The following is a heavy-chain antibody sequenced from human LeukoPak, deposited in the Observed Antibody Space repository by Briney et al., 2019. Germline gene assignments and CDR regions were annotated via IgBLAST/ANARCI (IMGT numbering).Heavy chain of an antibody. V-gene: IGHV3-53*01. CDR1: GFSFSTYA. D-gene: IGHD3-22*01. CDR2: IYSGGST. CDR3: ARMYYDSSGTGAFDI. J-gene: IGHJ3*02. Sequence: GGSLRLSCAASGFSFSTYAMHWVRQAPGKGLEWVSVIYSGGSTYYADSVRGRFTISRDNSKNTLYLQMNSLRAEDTAVYYCARMYYDSSGTGAFDIWGQGTMVTVSS.